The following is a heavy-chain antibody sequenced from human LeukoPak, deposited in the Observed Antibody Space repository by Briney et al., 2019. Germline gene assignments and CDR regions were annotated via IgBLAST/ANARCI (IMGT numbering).Heavy chain of an antibody. V-gene: IGHV4-59*08. CDR1: TPSISSNY. Sequence: PSETLSLTCTVYTPSISSNYCRGVRQPPGKGLEWIGYIYYSGSTNYNPSLKSRVTISVDTYKNQFSRKLSSVTAADTAVYYCVRYSSGFDYWGQGTLVTVSS. CDR3: VRYSSGFDY. J-gene: IGHJ4*02. CDR2: IYYSGST. D-gene: IGHD6-19*01.